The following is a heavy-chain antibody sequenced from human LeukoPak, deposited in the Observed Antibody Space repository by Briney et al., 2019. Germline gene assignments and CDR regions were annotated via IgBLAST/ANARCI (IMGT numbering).Heavy chain of an antibody. CDR3: TRVGRGHFDY. J-gene: IGHJ4*02. Sequence: SETLSLTCTVSGGSISTYNWSWGRQPPGKGLEWIGYVYYSGNTNYNPSLKSRVTVSVDTSKSQFSLKLSSVTAADTAVYYCTRVGRGHFDYWGQGTLVTVSS. CDR1: GGSISTYN. CDR2: VYYSGNT. V-gene: IGHV4-59*01.